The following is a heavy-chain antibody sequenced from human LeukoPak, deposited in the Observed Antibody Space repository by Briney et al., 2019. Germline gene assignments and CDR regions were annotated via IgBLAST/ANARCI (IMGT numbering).Heavy chain of an antibody. CDR3: ARDFRGRYSSSWYGPH. CDR1: GGSISSGGYY. J-gene: IGHJ4*02. CDR2: IYHSGST. Sequence: PSETLSLTCTVSGGSISSGGYYWSWIRQPPGKGLEWIGYIYHSGSTYYNPSLKSRVTISVDRSKNQFSLKLSSVTAADTAVYYCARDFRGRYSSSWYGPHWGQGTLVTVSS. D-gene: IGHD6-13*01. V-gene: IGHV4-30-2*01.